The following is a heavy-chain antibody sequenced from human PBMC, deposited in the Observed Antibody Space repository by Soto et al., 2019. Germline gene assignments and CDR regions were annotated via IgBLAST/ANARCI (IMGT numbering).Heavy chain of an antibody. V-gene: IGHV4-30-4*01. CDR1: GGSISSGDYY. Sequence: PSETLSLTCTVSGGSISSGDYYWSWIRQPPGKGLEWIGYIYYSGSTYYNPSLKSRVTISVDTSKKQFSLKLSSVTAADTAVYYCARVRDVGRLLRVNWCDPWGQGTMGTVSA. J-gene: IGHJ5*02. CDR3: ARVRDVGRLLRVNWCDP. D-gene: IGHD2-21*02. CDR2: IYYSGST.